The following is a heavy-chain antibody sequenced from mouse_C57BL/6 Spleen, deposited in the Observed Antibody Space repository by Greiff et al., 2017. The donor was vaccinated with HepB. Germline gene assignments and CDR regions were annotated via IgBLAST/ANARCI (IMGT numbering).Heavy chain of an antibody. CDR1: GFTFSSYA. CDR2: ISSGGDYI. CDR3: TRVSTTVVPYAMDY. J-gene: IGHJ4*01. V-gene: IGHV5-9-1*02. Sequence: EVQVVDSGEGLVKPGGSLKLSCAASGFTFSSYAMSWVRQTPEKRLEWVAYISSGGDYIYYADTVKGRFTISRDNARNTLYLQMSSLKSEDTAMYYCTRVSTTVVPYAMDYWGQGTSVTVSS. D-gene: IGHD1-1*01.